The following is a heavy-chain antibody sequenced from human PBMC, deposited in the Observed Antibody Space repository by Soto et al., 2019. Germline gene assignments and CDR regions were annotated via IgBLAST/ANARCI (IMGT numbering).Heavy chain of an antibody. J-gene: IGHJ5*02. CDR2: TYVTGDT. Sequence: SETLSLTCSVSGDSISIYYWSWIRQSAGKGLEWIGRTYVTGDTNYNPSLKSRVTMSLDTSKNQLSLKLISVTAADTAVYYCAREYTETVDGPMPYDSASWGKGT. V-gene: IGHV4-4*07. D-gene: IGHD6-19*01. CDR3: AREYTETVDGPMPYDSAS. CDR1: GDSISIYY.